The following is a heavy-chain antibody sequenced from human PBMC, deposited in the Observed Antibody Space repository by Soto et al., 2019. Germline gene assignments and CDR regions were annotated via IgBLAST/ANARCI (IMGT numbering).Heavy chain of an antibody. Sequence: QVQLQESGPGLVKPSQTLSLTCTVSRGSVSSGGYYWSWIRQHPGKGLEWIGYIYDNGITDYNPSLKSRLITSVVTSKNQCSLLLSPVTAADAAVYYCARARFYGSAGTVFDFWGQGTLVTVSS. CDR2: IYDNGIT. J-gene: IGHJ4*02. CDR1: RGSVSSGGYY. CDR3: ARARFYGSAGTVFDF. V-gene: IGHV4-31*03. D-gene: IGHD3-10*01.